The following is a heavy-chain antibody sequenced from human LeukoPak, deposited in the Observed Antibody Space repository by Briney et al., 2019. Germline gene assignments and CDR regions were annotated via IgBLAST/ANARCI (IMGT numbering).Heavy chain of an antibody. CDR3: ASGYGDYLHDAFDI. J-gene: IGHJ3*02. D-gene: IGHD4-17*01. V-gene: IGHV4-59*01. CDR2: IYYSGST. CDR1: GGSISSYY. Sequence: SETLSLTCTVSGGSISSYYWSWIRQPPGKGLEWTGYIYYSGSTNYNPSLKSRVTISVDTSKNQFSLKLSSVTAADTAVYYCASGYGDYLHDAFDIWGQGTMVTVSS.